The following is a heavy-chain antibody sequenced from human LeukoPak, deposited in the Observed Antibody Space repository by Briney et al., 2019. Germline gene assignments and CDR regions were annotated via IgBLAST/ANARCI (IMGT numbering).Heavy chain of an antibody. CDR1: GGSITSNINY. V-gene: IGHV4-39*01. Sequence: SETLSLTCTVTGGSITSNINYWVWIRQPPGKGLEWIGNVLYGGATYYSPSLKSRVTISVDTSKNQFSLKLSSVTAADTAVYYCARQPRGYSYGRIHIDYFDYWGQGTLVTVSS. CDR3: ARQPRGYSYGRIHIDYFDY. D-gene: IGHD5-18*01. J-gene: IGHJ4*02. CDR2: VLYGGAT.